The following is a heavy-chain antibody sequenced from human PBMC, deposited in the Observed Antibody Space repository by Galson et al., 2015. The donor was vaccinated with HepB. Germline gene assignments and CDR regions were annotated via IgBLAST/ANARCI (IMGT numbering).Heavy chain of an antibody. V-gene: IGHV3-33*01. Sequence: SLRLSCAASGFTFSSYGMHWVRQAPGKGLEWVAVIWYDGSNKYYADSVKGRFTISRDNSKNTLYLQMNSLRAEDTAVYYCARAHFTASSAGVYYYYYYMDVWGKGTTVTVSS. CDR2: IWYDGSNK. J-gene: IGHJ6*03. CDR3: ARAHFTASSAGVYYYYYYMDV. CDR1: GFTFSSYG. D-gene: IGHD6-13*01.